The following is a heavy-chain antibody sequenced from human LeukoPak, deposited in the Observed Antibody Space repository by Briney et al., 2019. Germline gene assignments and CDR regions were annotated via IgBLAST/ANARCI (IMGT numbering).Heavy chain of an antibody. D-gene: IGHD2-2*01. CDR3: AKDGGVPAASY. CDR2: ISGSGGST. V-gene: IGHV3-23*01. J-gene: IGHJ4*02. CDR1: GFTFGSYT. Sequence: GGSLRLSCAASGFTFGSYTMSWVRQAPGKGLEWVSAISGSGGSTYYADSVKGRFTISRDNSKNTLYLQMNSLRAEDTAVYYCAKDGGVPAASYWGQGTLVTVSS.